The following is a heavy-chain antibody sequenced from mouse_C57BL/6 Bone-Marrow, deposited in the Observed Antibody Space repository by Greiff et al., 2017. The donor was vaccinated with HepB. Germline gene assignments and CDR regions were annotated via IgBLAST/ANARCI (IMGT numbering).Heavy chain of an antibody. CDR2: INPSNGGT. V-gene: IGHV1-53*01. J-gene: IGHJ2*01. D-gene: IGHD1-1*01. Sequence: QVHVKQPGTELVKPGASVKLSCKASGYTFTSYWMHWVKQRPGQGLEWIGNINPSNGGTNYNEKFKSKATLTVDKSSSTAYMQLSSLTSEDSAVYYCAREITTVVAGGDYWGQGTTLTVSS. CDR3: AREITTVVAGGDY. CDR1: GYTFTSYW.